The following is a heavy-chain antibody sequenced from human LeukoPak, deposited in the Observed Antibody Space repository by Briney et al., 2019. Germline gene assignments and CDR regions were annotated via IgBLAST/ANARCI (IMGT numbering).Heavy chain of an antibody. D-gene: IGHD5-24*01. J-gene: IGHJ4*02. CDR3: ARDGRRDGYNSGLDY. Sequence: ASVKVSCKASGYTFTSYGISWVRQAPGQGLEWMGWISAYNGNTNYAQKLQGRVTMTTDTSTSTVYMELRSLRSDDTAVYYCARDGRRDGYNSGLDYWGQGTLVTVSS. V-gene: IGHV1-18*01. CDR2: ISAYNGNT. CDR1: GYTFTSYG.